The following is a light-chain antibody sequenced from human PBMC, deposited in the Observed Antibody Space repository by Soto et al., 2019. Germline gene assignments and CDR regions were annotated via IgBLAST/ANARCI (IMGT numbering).Light chain of an antibody. V-gene: IGLV2-23*02. J-gene: IGLJ2*01. CDR2: EVS. Sequence: QSVLTQPASVSGSPGRSITISCTGTNSDIGSYDLVSWYQQHPGKAPTLMIYEVSTRPSGLSNRFSGSKSGNTASLTISGLQAEDGADYYCCSYAGTSALVFGGGTKLTVL. CDR3: CSYAGTSALV. CDR1: NSDIGSYDL.